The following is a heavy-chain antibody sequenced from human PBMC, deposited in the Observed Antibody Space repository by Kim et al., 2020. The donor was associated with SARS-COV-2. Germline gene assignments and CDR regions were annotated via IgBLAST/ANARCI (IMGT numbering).Heavy chain of an antibody. V-gene: IGHV3-23*01. J-gene: IGHJ4*02. Sequence: ADSVKGRFTISRDNSKNTLYLQMNSLRAEDTAVYYCAKDLDIVATGPFDYWGQGTLVTVSS. D-gene: IGHD5-12*01. CDR3: AKDLDIVATGPFDY.